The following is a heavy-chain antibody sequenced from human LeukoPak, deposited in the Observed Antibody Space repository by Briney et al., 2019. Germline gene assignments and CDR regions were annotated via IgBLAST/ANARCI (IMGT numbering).Heavy chain of an antibody. V-gene: IGHV1-2*04. CDR1: GYIFTGYY. CDR2: IYPTSGGT. CDR3: ARSGSYLYYFDY. Sequence: ASVKVSCKTSGYIFTGYYIHWVRQSPGQGLEWMGWIYPTSGGTNYAQKFQGWVTMTRDTSISTAYMELSRLRSDDTAVYYCARSGSYLYYFDYWGQGTLVTVSS. D-gene: IGHD1-26*01. J-gene: IGHJ4*02.